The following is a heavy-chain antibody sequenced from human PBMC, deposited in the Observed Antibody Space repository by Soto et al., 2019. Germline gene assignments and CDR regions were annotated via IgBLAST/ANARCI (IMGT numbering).Heavy chain of an antibody. V-gene: IGHV3-23*01. J-gene: IGHJ6*02. CDR1: GFSFSSFA. CDR3: AKTRGAMIYAISVYGMDV. D-gene: IGHD2-8*01. Sequence: EVQLLESGGGFIHPGGSLRLSCAASGFSFSSFAMNWVRQAPGKGLEWVSIISSSADSTFYADSVKGLFTISRDNSKSTLYLQINSLRAEDTAVYYCAKTRGAMIYAISVYGMDVWGQGTTVTVSS. CDR2: ISSSADST.